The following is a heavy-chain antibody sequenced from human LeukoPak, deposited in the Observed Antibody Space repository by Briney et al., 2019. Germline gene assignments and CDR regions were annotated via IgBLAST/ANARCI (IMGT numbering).Heavy chain of an antibody. CDR3: ARVGYYDSSGYYPVPFDN. D-gene: IGHD3-22*01. V-gene: IGHV3-21*01. CDR2: ISRGNSYI. CDR1: GFTFDDYA. J-gene: IGHJ4*02. Sequence: PGGSLRLSCAASGFTFDDYAMHWVRQAPGKGLEWVSSISRGNSYIYYADSLKGRFTISRDDAKSSLYLQMNSLRAEDTAVYYCARVGYYDSSGYYPVPFDNWGQGTLVTVSS.